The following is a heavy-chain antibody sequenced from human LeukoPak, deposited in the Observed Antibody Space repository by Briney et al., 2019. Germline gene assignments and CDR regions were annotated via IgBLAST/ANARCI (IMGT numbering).Heavy chain of an antibody. Sequence: SETLSLTCTVSGGSISIYYWTWIRQPPGKGLEWIGYIYYSGSTNYNPSLKSRVTISVDTSKNQFSLKLSSVTAADTAVYYCARSQILVIRQYYYYYMDVWGKGTTVTVSS. V-gene: IGHV4-59*01. J-gene: IGHJ6*03. D-gene: IGHD3-9*01. CDR1: GGSISIYY. CDR3: ARSQILVIRQYYYYYMDV. CDR2: IYYSGST.